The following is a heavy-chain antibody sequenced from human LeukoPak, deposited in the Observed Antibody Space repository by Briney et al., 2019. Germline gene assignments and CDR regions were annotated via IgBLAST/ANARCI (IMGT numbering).Heavy chain of an antibody. CDR2: IKEDGSEK. V-gene: IGHV3-7*01. J-gene: IGHJ4*02. Sequence: GGSLRLSCAASGFTFSSYWMSWVRQAPGKGLEWVANIKEDGSEKSYVDSVKGRFTISRDNAKNSLYLQMNSLRAEDTAVYYCARGVASGGAGSYPLGYWGQGTLVTVSS. CDR1: GFTFSSYW. D-gene: IGHD3-10*01. CDR3: ARGVASGGAGSYPLGY.